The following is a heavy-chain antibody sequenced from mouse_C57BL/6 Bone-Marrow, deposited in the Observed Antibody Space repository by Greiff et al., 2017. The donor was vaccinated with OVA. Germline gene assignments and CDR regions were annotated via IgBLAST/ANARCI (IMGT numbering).Heavy chain of an antibody. Sequence: EVKVVESGPGMVKPSQSLSLTCTVTGYSITSGYDWHWIRHFPGNKLEWMGYISYSGSTNYNPSLKSRISITHDTSKNHFFLKLNSVTTEDTATYYCARDSSGYLFAYWGQGTLVTVSA. CDR1: GYSITSGYD. D-gene: IGHD3-2*02. V-gene: IGHV3-1*01. CDR3: ARDSSGYLFAY. CDR2: ISYSGST. J-gene: IGHJ3*01.